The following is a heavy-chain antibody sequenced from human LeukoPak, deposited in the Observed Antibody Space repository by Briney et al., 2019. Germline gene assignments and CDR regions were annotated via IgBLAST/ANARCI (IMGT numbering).Heavy chain of an antibody. Sequence: ASVTVFCTASGYTFTGYHMHWVRQAPGQGLEWMGRLNPESGDTSYAQNFQGRVTITRDTSVNSAYMELSRLTSDDTAMYYCAREQLTGRAFDFWGEGTVVTVSS. CDR2: LNPESGDT. J-gene: IGHJ3*01. D-gene: IGHD1-1*01. CDR3: AREQLTGRAFDF. V-gene: IGHV1-2*02. CDR1: GYTFTGYH.